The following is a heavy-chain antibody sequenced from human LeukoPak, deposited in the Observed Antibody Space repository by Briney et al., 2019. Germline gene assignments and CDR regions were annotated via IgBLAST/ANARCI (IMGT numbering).Heavy chain of an antibody. J-gene: IGHJ4*02. CDR2: IIPIFGTA. CDR1: GYTFTSYA. D-gene: IGHD6-19*01. Sequence: SVKVSCKASGYTFTSYAMNWVRQAPGQGLEWMGGIIPIFGTANYAQKFQGRVTITADESTSTAYMELSSLRSEDTAVYYCARESSSGWFFDYWGQGTLVTVSS. V-gene: IGHV1-69*13. CDR3: ARESSSGWFFDY.